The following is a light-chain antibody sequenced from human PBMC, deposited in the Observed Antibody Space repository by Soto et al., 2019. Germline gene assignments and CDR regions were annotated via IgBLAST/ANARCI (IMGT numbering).Light chain of an antibody. J-gene: IGKJ4*01. CDR2: DTS. Sequence: EIVLTQSPCTLSWSPGERATLSWRASQSVSSSYLAWYQQKPGQTPRLLIYDTSIRATGVPARFSGSRYGAEFNLTISSLQSEDFAVYYCQHYVNWPLTFGGGTKVDIK. V-gene: IGKV3-15*01. CDR3: QHYVNWPLT. CDR1: QSVSSSY.